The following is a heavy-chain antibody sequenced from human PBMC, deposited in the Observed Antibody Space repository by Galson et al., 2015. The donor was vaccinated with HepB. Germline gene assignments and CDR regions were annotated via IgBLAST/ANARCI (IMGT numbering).Heavy chain of an antibody. V-gene: IGHV3-66*01. D-gene: IGHD6-19*01. J-gene: IGHJ6*02. CDR2: IYSGGST. Sequence: SLRLSCAASGFTVSSNYMSWVRQAPGMGLEWVSVIYSGGSTYYADSVKGRFTISRDNSKNTLYLQMNSLRAEDTAVYYCARAILSLRIAVAGPVYGMDVWGQGTTVTVSS. CDR1: GFTVSSNY. CDR3: ARAILSLRIAVAGPVYGMDV.